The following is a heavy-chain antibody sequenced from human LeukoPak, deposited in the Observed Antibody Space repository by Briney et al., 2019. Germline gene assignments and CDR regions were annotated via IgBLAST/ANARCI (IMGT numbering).Heavy chain of an antibody. CDR3: AKKFDSYFDY. Sequence: GGSLRLSCEASGFTFSSYGMHWVRQAPGKGLEWVAFIRFDGSDKHYADSVKGRFTISRDNSKNTLYLQMNSLRVEDTAVYYCAKKFDSYFDYWGQGTLVTVSS. CDR1: GFTFSSYG. V-gene: IGHV3-30*02. CDR2: IRFDGSDK. J-gene: IGHJ4*02.